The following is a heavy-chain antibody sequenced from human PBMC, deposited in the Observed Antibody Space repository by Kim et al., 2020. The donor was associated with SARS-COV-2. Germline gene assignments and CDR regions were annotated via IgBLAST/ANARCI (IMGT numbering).Heavy chain of an antibody. D-gene: IGHD5-18*01. CDR3: AKDLLGTAMGAFDY. V-gene: IGHV3-30*02. Sequence: ADAVEGRFTISRENSKNTLYLQMNGLSAEDTAVYYCAKDLLGTAMGAFDYWGQGTLVTVSS. J-gene: IGHJ4*02.